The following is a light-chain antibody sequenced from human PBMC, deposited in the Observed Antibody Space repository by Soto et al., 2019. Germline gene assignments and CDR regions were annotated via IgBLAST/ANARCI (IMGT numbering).Light chain of an antibody. J-gene: IGLJ1*01. Sequence: QSALTQPPSASGSPGQSVTISCTGTSSDVGGYDFVSWYQQHPGKAPKLMIHEVSKRPSGVPDRFSGSKSGNTASLTVSGLQAEDEXDYYCSSYAGSNNYVFGTG. CDR1: SSDVGGYDF. V-gene: IGLV2-8*01. CDR3: SSYAGSNNYV. CDR2: EVS.